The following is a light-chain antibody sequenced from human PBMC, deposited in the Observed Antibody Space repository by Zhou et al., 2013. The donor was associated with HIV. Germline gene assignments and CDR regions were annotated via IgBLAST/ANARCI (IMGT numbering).Light chain of an antibody. J-gene: IGKJ4*01. Sequence: IQLTQSPSSLSASVGDRVTITCRASQGISTYLAWYQQKPGRAPKLLIYAASTLHSGVPSRFSGSGSGTDFSLTISSLQPEDFATYYCQQLYSYPNTFGGGTKVEYQT. V-gene: IGKV1-9*01. CDR1: QGISTY. CDR2: AAS. CDR3: QQLYSYPNT.